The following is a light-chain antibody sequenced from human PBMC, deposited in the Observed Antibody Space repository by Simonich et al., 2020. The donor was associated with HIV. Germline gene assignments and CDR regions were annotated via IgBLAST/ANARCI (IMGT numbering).Light chain of an antibody. CDR1: QGVSSN. V-gene: IGKV3-15*01. CDR3: QQYNNWPLT. J-gene: IGKJ5*01. Sequence: EIVMTPSPATLSVSPGERAPLSCRTSQGVSSNFAWYQQKPGQAPRLLIYGASTRATGIPARFSGSGSGTEFTLTISSLQSEDFAVYYCQQYNNWPLTFGQGTRLEIK. CDR2: GAS.